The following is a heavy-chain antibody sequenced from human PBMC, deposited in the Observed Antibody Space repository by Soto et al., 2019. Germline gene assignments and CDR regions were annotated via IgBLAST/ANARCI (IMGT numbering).Heavy chain of an antibody. V-gene: IGHV4-39*01. CDR1: GDSIISSSYY. CDR3: ARIVVIPAAPDYDNCYGVDV. Sequence: QLQLQESGPGLVKPSETLSLTCTVSGDSIISSSYYWAWIRQSPGKGLEWIGNIYYSGSTYYNLSLKSRVTMSVDTSKNQFSLKISSVTAADTSVYSCARIVVIPAAPDYDNCYGVDVWGQGTTVIVSS. J-gene: IGHJ6*02. D-gene: IGHD2-2*01. CDR2: IYYSGST.